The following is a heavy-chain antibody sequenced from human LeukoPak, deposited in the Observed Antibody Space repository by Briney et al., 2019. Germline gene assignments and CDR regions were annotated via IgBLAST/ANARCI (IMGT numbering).Heavy chain of an antibody. Sequence: SVKVSCKASGGTFSSYAISWVRQPPGQGLEWMGGIIPIFGTANYAQKFQGRVTITADESTSTAYMELSSLRSEDTAVYYCARNEYSGSYYWFDPWGQGTLVTVSS. CDR1: GGTFSSYA. J-gene: IGHJ5*02. CDR2: IIPIFGTA. D-gene: IGHD1-26*01. V-gene: IGHV1-69*13. CDR3: ARNEYSGSYYWFDP.